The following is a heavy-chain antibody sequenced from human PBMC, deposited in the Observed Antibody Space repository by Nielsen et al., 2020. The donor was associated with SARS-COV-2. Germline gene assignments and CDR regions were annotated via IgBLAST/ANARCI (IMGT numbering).Heavy chain of an antibody. Sequence: VRQAPGKGLEWVSYISSSSSTIYYADSVKGRFTISRDNSKNTLYLQMNSLRAEDTAVYYCAKASYNYYDSSGYYFTTLPDYWGQGTLVTVSS. D-gene: IGHD3-22*01. J-gene: IGHJ4*02. CDR2: ISSSSSTI. CDR3: AKASYNYYDSSGYYFTTLPDY. V-gene: IGHV3-48*01.